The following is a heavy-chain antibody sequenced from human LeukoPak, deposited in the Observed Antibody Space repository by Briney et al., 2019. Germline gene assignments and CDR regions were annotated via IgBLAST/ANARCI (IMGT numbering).Heavy chain of an antibody. Sequence: KPGGSLRLSCAASGFTFSDYYMSWIRQAPGKGLEWVSYISSSGSTIYYADSVKGRFTISRDNAKNSLYLQINSLRAEDTAVYYCARRAYHSSTSCYDYYYYYMDVWGKGTTVTVSS. CDR3: ARRAYHSSTSCYDYYYYYMDV. CDR2: ISSSGSTI. J-gene: IGHJ6*03. V-gene: IGHV3-11*04. D-gene: IGHD2-2*01. CDR1: GFTFSDYY.